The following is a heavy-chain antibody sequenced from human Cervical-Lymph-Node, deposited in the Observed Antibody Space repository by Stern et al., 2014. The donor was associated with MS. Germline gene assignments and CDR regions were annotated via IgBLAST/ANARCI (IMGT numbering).Heavy chain of an antibody. J-gene: IGHJ4*02. CDR1: GFTLSLYA. CDR3: ARDTAALIDY. Sequence: VQLVESGGGVVQPGRSLRLSCAASGFTLSLYAMHWVRQAPGKGLECVAVISYDGSKEHYADSVKGRFTISRDNSKNTLFLQMDSLRLEDTAVYYCARDTAALIDYWGQGTLVTVSA. CDR2: ISYDGSKE. D-gene: IGHD6-13*01. V-gene: IGHV3-30*01.